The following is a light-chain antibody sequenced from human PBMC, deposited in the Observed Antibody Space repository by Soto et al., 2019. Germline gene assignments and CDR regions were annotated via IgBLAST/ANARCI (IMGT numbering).Light chain of an antibody. V-gene: IGKV1-39*01. CDR1: QSIGSY. CDR2: AAS. Sequence: DIQMTQSPSSLSASVGDRVTITCRASQSIGSYLNWYPQKPGQAPKLLIYAASSLQSGVPSMFSGSGAGTDCTRTISSLQPEDFATDFCQQSYSTPRTFGQGTKVDI. CDR3: QQSYSTPRT. J-gene: IGKJ1*01.